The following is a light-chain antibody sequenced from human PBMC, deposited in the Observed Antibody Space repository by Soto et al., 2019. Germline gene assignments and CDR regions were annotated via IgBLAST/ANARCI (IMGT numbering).Light chain of an antibody. V-gene: IGKV1-39*01. J-gene: IGKJ5*01. CDR1: PSIGTY. CDR2: AAS. CDR3: QQSYSIPIT. Sequence: DIQMTQSPSSLSASVGDRVTITCRASPSIGTYLNWYQHKLGKAPKLLIYAASSLQGGVPSRFTGSGSGTDFTLTTNSLQPEDFATYFCQQSYSIPITFGQGTRLEI.